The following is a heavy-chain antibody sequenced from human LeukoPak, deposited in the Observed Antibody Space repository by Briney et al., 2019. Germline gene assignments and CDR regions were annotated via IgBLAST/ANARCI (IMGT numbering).Heavy chain of an antibody. J-gene: IGHJ4*02. D-gene: IGHD2-21*01. CDR1: GFTFSSYA. V-gene: IGHV3-23*01. Sequence: PGGSLRLSCAASGFTFSSYAMHWVRQAPGKGLEWVSGISGSGGSSYHADSVKGRFTISRDNSKNTLYLQMNSLRAEDAAVYYCAKAVAYGHFDYWGQGTLVTVSS. CDR2: ISGSGGSS. CDR3: AKAVAYGHFDY.